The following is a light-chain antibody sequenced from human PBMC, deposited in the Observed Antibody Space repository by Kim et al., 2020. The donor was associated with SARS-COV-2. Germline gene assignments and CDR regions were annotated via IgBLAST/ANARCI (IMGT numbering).Light chain of an antibody. CDR3: QQLSQDLT. J-gene: IGKJ4*01. CDR1: QGISTY. V-gene: IGKV1-9*01. CDR2: GAS. Sequence: IQLTQSPSSLSASVGDRVTITCRASQGISTYLAWYQQIPGKAPKLLIFGASTLHTGVPSRFSGSGSGTDFTLTISSLQPEDFATYYCQQLSQDLTFGGGTKVDIK.